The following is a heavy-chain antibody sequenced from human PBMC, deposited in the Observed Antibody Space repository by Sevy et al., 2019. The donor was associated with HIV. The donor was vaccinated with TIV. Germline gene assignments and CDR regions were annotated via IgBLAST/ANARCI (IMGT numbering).Heavy chain of an antibody. CDR2: INWNGGST. J-gene: IGHJ4*02. CDR3: ARGECSSTSCPIDY. Sequence: GGSLRRSCAASGFTFDDYGMSWVRQAPGKGLEWVSGINWNGGSTGYADSVKGRFTISRDNAKNSLYLQMNSLRAEDTALYYCARGECSSTSCPIDYWGQGTLVTVSS. V-gene: IGHV3-20*04. D-gene: IGHD2-2*01. CDR1: GFTFDDYG.